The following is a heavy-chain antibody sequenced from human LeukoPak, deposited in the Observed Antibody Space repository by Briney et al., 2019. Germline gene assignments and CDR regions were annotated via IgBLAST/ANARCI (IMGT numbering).Heavy chain of an antibody. D-gene: IGHD3-22*01. CDR1: GASINSSTYY. V-gene: IGHV4-39*01. CDR2: IYSSGRP. CDR3: VVSFDGSGHQLFFDS. J-gene: IGHJ4*02. Sequence: KASETLSLTCSVSGASINSSTYYWGWIRQPPGKGLEWIGSIYSSGRPYYNPSLNSRVTMPMDTSKNTSEKQFSLKLSSVTAADTALYYCVVSFDGSGHQLFFDSWGQGTLVTVSS.